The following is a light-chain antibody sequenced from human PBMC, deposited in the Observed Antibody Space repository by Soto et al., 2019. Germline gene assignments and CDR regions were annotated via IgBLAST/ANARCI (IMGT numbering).Light chain of an antibody. J-gene: IGKJ4*01. Sequence: DIQMTQSPSSLSASVGDSVTITCLASQGISRYLSWYQQKPGRAPKLLISAASTLQSGVPARFSGSGSGTDFTLSITSLQPEDFATYYCQQLNTFPVTCGGGTKGDI. CDR3: QQLNTFPVT. CDR2: AAS. V-gene: IGKV1-9*01. CDR1: QGISRY.